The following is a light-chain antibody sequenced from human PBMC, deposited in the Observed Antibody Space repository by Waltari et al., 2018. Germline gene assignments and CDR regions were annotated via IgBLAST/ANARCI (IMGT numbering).Light chain of an antibody. J-gene: IGKJ1*01. V-gene: IGKV1-5*03. CDR2: KAS. CDR1: QSISSW. Sequence: IQMTQSPSTLSSSLGDRITITSRASQSISSWLAWYQQKPGKAPKLLIYKASSLESGVPSRFSGSGSGTEFTLTISSLQPDDFATYYCQQYNSYSLWTFGQGTKVEIK. CDR3: QQYNSYSLWT.